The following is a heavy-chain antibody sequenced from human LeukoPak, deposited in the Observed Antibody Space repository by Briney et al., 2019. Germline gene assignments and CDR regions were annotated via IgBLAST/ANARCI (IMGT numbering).Heavy chain of an antibody. D-gene: IGHD1-26*01. Sequence: GGSLRLSCAASGFTFSSYGMHWVRQAPGKGLGWVAVISYDGSNKYYADSVKGRFTISRDNSRNTLYLQMNSLRAEDTAVYYCATAVYSGSYLGAFDIWGQGTMVTVSS. CDR3: ATAVYSGSYLGAFDI. V-gene: IGHV3-33*05. CDR1: GFTFSSYG. J-gene: IGHJ3*02. CDR2: ISYDGSNK.